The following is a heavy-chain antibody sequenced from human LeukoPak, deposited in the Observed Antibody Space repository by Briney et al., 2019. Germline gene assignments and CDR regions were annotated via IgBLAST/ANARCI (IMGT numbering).Heavy chain of an antibody. D-gene: IGHD5-18*01. CDR1: GGSISSPHYY. Sequence: SETLSLTCTVSGGSISSPHYYWDWIRQPPGKGLEWIGNIYYSGSTYYNPSLKSRVTISVDTSKNQFSLKLNSVTAADTAVYYCARGRGGYGNWGQGTLVTVSS. V-gene: IGHV4-39*07. CDR2: IYYSGST. J-gene: IGHJ4*02. CDR3: ARGRGGYGN.